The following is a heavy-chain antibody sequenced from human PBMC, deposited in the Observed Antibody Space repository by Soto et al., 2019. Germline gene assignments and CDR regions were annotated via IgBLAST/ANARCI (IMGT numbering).Heavy chain of an antibody. V-gene: IGHV3-74*01. CDR1: GFTFSSYW. Sequence: GGSLRLSCAASGFTFSSYWMHWVRQAPGKGLVWVSRINSDGSSTSYADSVKGRFTISRDNAKNTLYLQMNSLRAEDTAVYYCARDRPPVGSVVVVAATDGMDVWGQGTTVTVS. CDR3: ARDRPPVGSVVVVAATDGMDV. J-gene: IGHJ6*02. CDR2: INSDGSST. D-gene: IGHD2-15*01.